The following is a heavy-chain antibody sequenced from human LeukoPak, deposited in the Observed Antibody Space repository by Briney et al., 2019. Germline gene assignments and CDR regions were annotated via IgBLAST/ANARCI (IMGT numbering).Heavy chain of an antibody. CDR2: IYYSGST. V-gene: IGHV4-59*01. J-gene: IGHJ3*02. Sequence: SETLSLTCTVSGGSISSYYWSWIRQPPGKGLEGIGYIYYSGSTNYNPSLKSRVTISVDTPKNQFSLKLSSVTAADTAVYYCARAVYCGGDCYSGASDIWGQGTMVTVSS. D-gene: IGHD2-21*02. CDR3: ARAVYCGGDCYSGASDI. CDR1: GGSISSYY.